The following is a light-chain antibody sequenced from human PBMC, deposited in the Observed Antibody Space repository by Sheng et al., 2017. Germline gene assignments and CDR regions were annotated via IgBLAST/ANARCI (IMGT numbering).Light chain of an antibody. J-gene: IGKJ4*01. CDR2: GAS. CDR1: QSVGNK. Sequence: EKVMTQSPATLSVSPGERATLSCRASQSVGNKLAWYQQKPGQPPRLLMYGASARATGIPARFIASGSVTEFTLTISSLQSEDFAVYYCQQYEKWPLNFGGGTKVEIK. V-gene: IGKV3-15*01. CDR3: QQYEKWPLN.